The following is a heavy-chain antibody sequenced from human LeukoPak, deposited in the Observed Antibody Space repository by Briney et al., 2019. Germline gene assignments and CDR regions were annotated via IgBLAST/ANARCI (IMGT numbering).Heavy chain of an antibody. Sequence: SETLSLTCTVSGGSISSSSYYWGWIRQPPGKGLEWIGSIYYSGSTYYNPSLKSRVTISVDTSKNQFSLKLSSVTAADTAVYYCARPTKGDGYNFFDYWGQGTLVTVSS. CDR1: GGSISSSSYY. D-gene: IGHD5-12*01. CDR3: ARPTKGDGYNFFDY. V-gene: IGHV4-39*01. J-gene: IGHJ4*02. CDR2: IYYSGST.